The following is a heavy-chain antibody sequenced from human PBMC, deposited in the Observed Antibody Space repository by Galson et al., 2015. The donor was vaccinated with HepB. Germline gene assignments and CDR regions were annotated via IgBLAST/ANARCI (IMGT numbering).Heavy chain of an antibody. CDR1: GYTFTSFG. J-gene: IGHJ4*02. CDR3: ARDLHSSGSYYFARNAY. Sequence: SVKVSCKASGYTFTSFGISWVRRAPGQGLEWMGWIGAYSDNANYAQKFQDRVTMTTDTSTSTVYMEMRGLRSDDSAVYYCARDLHSSGSYYFARNAYWGQGTLVTVPS. D-gene: IGHD3-10*01. CDR2: IGAYSDNA. V-gene: IGHV1-18*01.